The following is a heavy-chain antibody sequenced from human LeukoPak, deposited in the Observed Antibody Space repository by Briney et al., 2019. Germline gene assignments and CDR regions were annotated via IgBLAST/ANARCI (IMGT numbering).Heavy chain of an antibody. Sequence: ASVKVSCKASGYSFTGYYMHWVRQAPGQGLEWMGWINPNSGGTNYAEKFQGRVTMTRDTSISTAYMELSRLRSDDTAVYYCAREAASGSYSYWGQRTLVTVSS. J-gene: IGHJ4*02. CDR3: AREAASGSYSY. CDR2: INPNSGGT. D-gene: IGHD1-26*01. V-gene: IGHV1-2*02. CDR1: GYSFTGYY.